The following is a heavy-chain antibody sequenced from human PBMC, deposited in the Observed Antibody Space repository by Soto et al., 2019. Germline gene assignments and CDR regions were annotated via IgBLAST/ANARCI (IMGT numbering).Heavy chain of an antibody. CDR3: ARHADPPARLDP. CDR1: GGSISSSSYY. Sequence: SETLSLTCTVSGGSISSSSYYWGWIRQPPGKGLEWIGNIYYSGNTYYNPSLKSRLTISVDTSKNQFSLKLNSVTAADTAVYYCARHADPPARLDPWGQGTLVTVSS. J-gene: IGHJ5*02. CDR2: IYYSGNT. V-gene: IGHV4-39*01.